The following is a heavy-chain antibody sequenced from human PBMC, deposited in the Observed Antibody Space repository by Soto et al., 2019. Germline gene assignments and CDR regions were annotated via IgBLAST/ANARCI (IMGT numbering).Heavy chain of an antibody. V-gene: IGHV3-7*05. CDR1: GFTFSSYW. Sequence: EVQLVESGGGLVQPGGSLRLSCAASGFTFSSYWMSWVRQAPGKGLEWVANIKQDGSEKYYVDSVKGRFTISRDNAKNSLYRQMNSLRAEDTAVYYCARSVWFGELLHYYYYGMDVWGQGTTVTVSS. CDR3: ARSVWFGELLHYYYYGMDV. CDR2: IKQDGSEK. J-gene: IGHJ6*02. D-gene: IGHD3-10*01.